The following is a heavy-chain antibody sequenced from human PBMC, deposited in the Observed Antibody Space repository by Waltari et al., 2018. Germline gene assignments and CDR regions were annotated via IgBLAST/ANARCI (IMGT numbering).Heavy chain of an antibody. V-gene: IGHV1-69-2*01. CDR2: VDPEDGET. D-gene: IGHD3-22*01. Sequence: ISCKASGYTFTDYYMHWVQQAPGKGLEWMGRVDPEDGETIYAEKFQGRVTITADTSTDTAYMELSSLRSEDTAVYYCATLIVPHTFPFDPWGQGTLVTVSS. J-gene: IGHJ5*02. CDR3: ATLIVPHTFPFDP. CDR1: GYTFTDYY.